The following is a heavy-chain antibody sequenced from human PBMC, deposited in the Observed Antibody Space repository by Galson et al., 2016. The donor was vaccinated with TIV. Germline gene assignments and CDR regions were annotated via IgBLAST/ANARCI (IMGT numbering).Heavy chain of an antibody. J-gene: IGHJ4*02. CDR2: IIPLIGMI. D-gene: IGHD3-10*01. CDR3: ATYGSGRQASFDF. V-gene: IGHV1-69*02. CDR1: GGTFSSYT. Sequence: SVKVSCKASGGTFSSYTFNWVRQAPGQGLEWMGRIIPLIGMINYAQKFQGRVTITADKSTTTAYMELSSLRSEDTALYYCATYGSGRQASFDFWGQGTLVTVSS.